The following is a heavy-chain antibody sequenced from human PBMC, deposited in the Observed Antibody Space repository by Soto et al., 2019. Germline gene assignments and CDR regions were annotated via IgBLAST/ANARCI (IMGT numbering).Heavy chain of an antibody. CDR2: IYHSGTT. V-gene: IGHV4-4*02. CDR3: ARSDCYGVCRGKWLDP. Sequence: QVQLQESGPGLVKPSGTLSLTCAVSGGSISSDDWWTWVRQTPGKGLEWIGEIYHSGTTNYNPSLMSRVTIAVDKAKSQFSLGLDSVTAADPAVYYCARSDCYGVCRGKWLDPWGQGILVTVSS. J-gene: IGHJ5*02. D-gene: IGHD2-21*02. CDR1: GGSISSDDW.